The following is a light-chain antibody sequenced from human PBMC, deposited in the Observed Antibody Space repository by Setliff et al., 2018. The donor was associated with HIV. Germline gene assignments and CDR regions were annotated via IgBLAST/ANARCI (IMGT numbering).Light chain of an antibody. Sequence: QSALTQPASVSGSPGQSITISCTGTSSDVGVYKYVSWYQQHPGKAPKLMIYEVTNRPSGVSNRFSGSKSGNTASLTISGVQAEDEADYYCSSYTSSSTLVFGTGTKSPS. J-gene: IGLJ1*01. V-gene: IGLV2-14*01. CDR2: EVT. CDR3: SSYTSSSTLV. CDR1: SSDVGVYKY.